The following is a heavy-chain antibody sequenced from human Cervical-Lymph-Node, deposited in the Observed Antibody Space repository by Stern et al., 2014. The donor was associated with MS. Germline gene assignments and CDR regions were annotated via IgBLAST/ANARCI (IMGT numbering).Heavy chain of an antibody. J-gene: IGHJ4*02. CDR3: ARDLAD. CDR1: GVSISDYF. CDR2: AYHSGAT. Sequence: QVQLQESSPGLVKPSETLSLTCSVSGVSISDYFWNWIRQPPGKGLEWIGSAYHSGATNYNPSLKSRVTIFVDTSKNQFSLKLQSVTAADTAVYYCARDLADWGQGTLVTVSS. V-gene: IGHV4-59*01.